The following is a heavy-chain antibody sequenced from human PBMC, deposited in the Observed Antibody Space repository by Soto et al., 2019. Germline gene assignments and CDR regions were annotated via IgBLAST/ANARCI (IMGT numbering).Heavy chain of an antibody. CDR3: ARGHGYDSSGYYMFDY. CDR1: GYTFTSYG. D-gene: IGHD3-22*01. V-gene: IGHV1-18*04. CDR2: ISAYNGNT. J-gene: IGHJ4*02. Sequence: ASVKVSCKASGYTFTSYGISWVRQAPGQGLEWMGWISAYNGNTNYAQKLQGRVTMTTDTSTSTAYMELRSLRSDDTAVYYCARGHGYDSSGYYMFDYWGQGTLVTVSS.